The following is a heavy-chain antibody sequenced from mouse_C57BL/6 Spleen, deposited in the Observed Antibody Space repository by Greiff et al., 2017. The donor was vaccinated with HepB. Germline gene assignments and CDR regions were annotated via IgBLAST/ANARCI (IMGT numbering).Heavy chain of an antibody. V-gene: IGHV5-17*01. J-gene: IGHJ4*01. CDR2: ISSGSSTT. CDR1: GFTFSDYG. CDR3: AKYGSSAYYAMDY. Sequence: DVKLVESGGGLVKPGGSLKLSCAASGFTFSDYGMHWVRQAPEKGLEWVAYISSGSSTTYYADTVKGRFTISRDNAKNTLFLQMTSLRSEDTAMYYCAKYGSSAYYAMDYWGQGTSVTVSS. D-gene: IGHD1-1*01.